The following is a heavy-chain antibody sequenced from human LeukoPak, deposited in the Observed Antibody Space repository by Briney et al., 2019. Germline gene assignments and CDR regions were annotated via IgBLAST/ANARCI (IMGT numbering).Heavy chain of an antibody. V-gene: IGHV3-66*01. CDR2: IYSGGST. D-gene: IGHD5-24*01. CDR3: ARILVEMATIDAFDI. J-gene: IGHJ3*02. CDR1: GFTVSSNY. Sequence: GGSLRLSCAASGFTVSSNYMSWVRQAPGKGLEWVSVIYSGGSTYYADSVKGRFTISRDNSKNTLYLQMNSLRAEDTAVYYCARILVEMATIDAFDIWGQGTMVTVSS.